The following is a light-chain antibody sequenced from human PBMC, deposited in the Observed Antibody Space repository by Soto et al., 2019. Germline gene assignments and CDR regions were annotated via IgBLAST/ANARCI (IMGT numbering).Light chain of an antibody. J-gene: IGKJ1*01. CDR2: KAS. CDR1: QSISSW. Sequence: DIQMTQSPSTLSASVGDRVTITCRASQSISSWLAWYQQKPGKAPKLLLYKASSLESGVPSRFSGSGSRTEFTITIRSLQPDDFANYYCQQYNSYPLTFGQGTKVEIK. CDR3: QQYNSYPLT. V-gene: IGKV1-5*03.